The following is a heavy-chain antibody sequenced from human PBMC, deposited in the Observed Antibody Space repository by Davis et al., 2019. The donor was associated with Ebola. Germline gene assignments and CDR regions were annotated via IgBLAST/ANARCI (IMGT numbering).Heavy chain of an antibody. CDR3: AKDLLGYG. V-gene: IGHV3-23*01. Sequence: GESLKISCAASGFTFSSYAMSWVRQAPGKGLEWVSAISGSGGSTYYADSVKGRFTISRDNSKNTLYLQMISLRAEDTAVYYCAKDLLGYGWGQGTLVTVSS. D-gene: IGHD5-18*01. CDR1: GFTFSSYA. CDR2: ISGSGGST. J-gene: IGHJ4*02.